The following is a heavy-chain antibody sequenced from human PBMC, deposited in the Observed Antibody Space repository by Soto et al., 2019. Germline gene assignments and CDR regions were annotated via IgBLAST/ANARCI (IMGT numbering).Heavy chain of an antibody. CDR3: ARDRLRYCSGGSCPSSNWFDP. D-gene: IGHD2-15*01. Sequence: QVQLVQSGAEVKKPGASVQVSCQASGYTFTSYGISWVRQAPGQGLEWMGWISAYNGNTNYAQKLQGRDTMTTDTSTSTAYMELRSLRSDDTAVYYCARDRLRYCSGGSCPSSNWFDPWGQGTLVTVSS. CDR1: GYTFTSYG. V-gene: IGHV1-18*01. J-gene: IGHJ5*02. CDR2: ISAYNGNT.